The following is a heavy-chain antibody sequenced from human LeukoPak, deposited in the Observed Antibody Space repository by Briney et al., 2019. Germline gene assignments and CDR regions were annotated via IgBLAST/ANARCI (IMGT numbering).Heavy chain of an antibody. J-gene: IGHJ4*02. D-gene: IGHD5-18*01. V-gene: IGHV4-34*01. Sequence: SETLSLTCAVYGGSFSGYYWSWIRQPPGKGLEWIGEINHSGSTNYNPSLKSRVTISVDTSKNQFSLKLSSVTAADTAVYYCARASVDTAMVISWGQGTLVTVSS. CDR1: GGSFSGYY. CDR2: INHSGST. CDR3: ARASVDTAMVIS.